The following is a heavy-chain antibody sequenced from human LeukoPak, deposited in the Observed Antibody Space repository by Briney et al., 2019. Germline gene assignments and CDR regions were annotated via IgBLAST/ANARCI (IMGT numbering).Heavy chain of an antibody. D-gene: IGHD6-19*01. V-gene: IGHV1-69*13. CDR3: ASMGSEVAVAGTDY. J-gene: IGHJ4*02. CDR2: IIPIFGTA. CDR1: GYTFTSYA. Sequence: GASVKVSCKASGYTFTSYAISWVRQAPGQGLEWMGGIIPIFGTANYAQKFQGRVTITADESTSTAYMELSSLRSEDTAVYYCASMGSEVAVAGTDYWGQGTLVTVSS.